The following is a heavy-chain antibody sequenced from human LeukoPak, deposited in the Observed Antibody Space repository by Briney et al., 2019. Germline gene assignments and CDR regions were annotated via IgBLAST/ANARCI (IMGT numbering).Heavy chain of an antibody. D-gene: IGHD3-10*01. CDR2: ISGSGGST. V-gene: IGHV3-23*01. CDR1: GFTFSSDA. CDR3: AKGGRGNYGFDY. Sequence: GGSLRLSCAASGFTFSSDAMSWVRQAPGKGLEWVSGISGSGGSTYYADSVMGRFTISRDNSKNTLYVQMNSLRAEDTAVYYCAKGGRGNYGFDYWGQGTLVTVSS. J-gene: IGHJ4*02.